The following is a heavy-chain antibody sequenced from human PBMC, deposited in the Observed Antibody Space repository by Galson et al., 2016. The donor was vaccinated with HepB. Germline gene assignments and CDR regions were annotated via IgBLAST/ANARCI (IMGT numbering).Heavy chain of an antibody. V-gene: IGHV3-23*01. Sequence: SLRLSCAASGFTFSSYAMSWVCQAPGKGLEWVSTVSGSGVSTYYADSVKGRFTISRDNSKKTMDLQMSSLRAEDTAVYYCARATMTKDLDYWGQGTLVSVSS. CDR2: VSGSGVST. D-gene: IGHD1-1*01. CDR3: ARATMTKDLDY. CDR1: GFTFSSYA. J-gene: IGHJ4*02.